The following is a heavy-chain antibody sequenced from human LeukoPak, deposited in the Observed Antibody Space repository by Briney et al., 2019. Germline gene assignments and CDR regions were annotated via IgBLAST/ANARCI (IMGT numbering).Heavy chain of an antibody. CDR1: GYTLTELS. CDR3: ATTSGLDYYYYYGMDV. CDR2: FDPEDGET. J-gene: IGHJ6*02. Sequence: ASVKVSCKVSGYTLTELSMHWVRQAPGKGLEWMGGFDPEDGETIYAQKFQGRVTITEDTSTDTAYMELSSLRSEDTAVYYCATTSGLDYYYYYGMDVWGQGTTVTVSS. V-gene: IGHV1-24*01. D-gene: IGHD3/OR15-3a*01.